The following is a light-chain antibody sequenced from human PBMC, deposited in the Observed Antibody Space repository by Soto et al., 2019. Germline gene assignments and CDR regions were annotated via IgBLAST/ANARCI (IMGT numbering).Light chain of an antibody. J-gene: IGLJ2*01. Sequence: QSVLTQPPSASGTPGQRVIISCSGSSSNIETNSVNWYHQLPGTAPKLLIYNNNQRPSGVPDRFSGSKSGTSASLAISGLQSEDEADFYCAAWDDSLSVVVFGGGTKLTVL. CDR2: NNN. V-gene: IGLV1-44*01. CDR3: AAWDDSLSVVV. CDR1: SSNIETNS.